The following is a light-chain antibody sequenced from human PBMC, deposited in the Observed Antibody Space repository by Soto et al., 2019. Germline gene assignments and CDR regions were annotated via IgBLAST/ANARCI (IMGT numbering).Light chain of an antibody. Sequence: SYELTQPPSVSVSPGQTASITCSGDKLGDKYGCWYQRKPGQSPVLVIYQDNKRPSGIPERFSGSNSGNTATLTISGTQAMDEADYYCQAWDSVTAWVFGGGTKLTVL. V-gene: IGLV3-1*01. CDR2: QDN. CDR1: KLGDKY. CDR3: QAWDSVTAWV. J-gene: IGLJ3*02.